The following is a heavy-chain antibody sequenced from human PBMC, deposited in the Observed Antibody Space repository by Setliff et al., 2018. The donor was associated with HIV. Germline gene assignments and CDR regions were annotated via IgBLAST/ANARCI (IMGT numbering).Heavy chain of an antibody. CDR3: ARGKDILEPSGPFDY. J-gene: IGHJ4*02. CDR1: GASFSDYS. V-gene: IGHV4-34*01. Sequence: SETLSLTCAVYGASFSDYSWSWIRQPQGEGLEWIGEINHSGSTNYNPSLKSRVRISVDTSKNQFSLKLTSVTFADTAVYYCARGKDILEPSGPFDYWGQGTLVTVSS. CDR2: INHSGST. D-gene: IGHD2-15*01.